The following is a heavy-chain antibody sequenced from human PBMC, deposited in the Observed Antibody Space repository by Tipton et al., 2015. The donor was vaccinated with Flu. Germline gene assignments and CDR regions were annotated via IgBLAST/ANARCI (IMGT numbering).Heavy chain of an antibody. CDR1: SGSISSYY. D-gene: IGHD3-10*02. CDR3: ARLSYYDVDLKNFYFDY. Sequence: GLVKPSETLSLTCTVSSGSISSYYWSWIRQPAGKGLEWIGRIYTSGSTNYNPSLKSRVTMSVDTSKNQFSVKLTSVTAADTAVYYCARLSYYDVDLKNFYFDYWGQGALVTVSS. J-gene: IGHJ4*02. CDR2: IYTSGST. V-gene: IGHV4-4*07.